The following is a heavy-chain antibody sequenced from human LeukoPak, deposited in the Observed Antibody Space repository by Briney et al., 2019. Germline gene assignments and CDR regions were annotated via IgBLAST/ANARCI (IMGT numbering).Heavy chain of an antibody. J-gene: IGHJ4*02. CDR1: GGSFNGYY. V-gene: IGHV4-34*01. D-gene: IGHD3-22*01. CDR2: INHSGST. CDR3: ARVHSSGRYFDY. Sequence: SETLSLTCAVYGGSFNGYYWSWIRQPPGKGLEWIGEINHSGSTNYNPSLKSRVTISVDTSKNQFSLKLSSVTAADTAVYYCARVHSSGRYFDYWGQGTLVTVSS.